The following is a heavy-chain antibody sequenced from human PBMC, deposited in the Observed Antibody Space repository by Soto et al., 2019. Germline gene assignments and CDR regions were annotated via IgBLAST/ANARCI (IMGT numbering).Heavy chain of an antibody. CDR2: IRRSGGST. V-gene: IGHV3-23*01. D-gene: IGHD3-10*01. CDR1: GFSLSGYA. J-gene: IGHJ6*02. Sequence: EVQLLESGGGLVQPGGSLRLSCAASGFSLSGYAMSWVRQAPGKGLEWVSSIRRSGGSTFYADSVEGRFTISRDDSKNTLYLQMDSLRVEDTAVYHCAKNRGSGNPFFYDMAFWGQGTTVTVSS. CDR3: AKNRGSGNPFFYDMAF.